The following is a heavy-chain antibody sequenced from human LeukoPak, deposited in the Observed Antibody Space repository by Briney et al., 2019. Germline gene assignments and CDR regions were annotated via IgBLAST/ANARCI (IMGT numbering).Heavy chain of an antibody. D-gene: IGHD6-13*01. CDR2: ISGSGGST. CDR3: ARPRSWSASYNCFDP. Sequence: GGSLRLSCVASGFTFSSYAMSWVRQAPGKGLESVSAISGSGGSTYYADSVKGRFTISRDNSKNTLYLQMKSLRAEDTAVFYCARPRSWSASYNCFDPWGQGTLVTVSS. CDR1: GFTFSSYA. V-gene: IGHV3-23*01. J-gene: IGHJ5*02.